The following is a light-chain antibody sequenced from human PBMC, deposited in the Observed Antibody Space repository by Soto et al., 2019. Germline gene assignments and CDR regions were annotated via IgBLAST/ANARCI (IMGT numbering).Light chain of an antibody. CDR3: QQRGTGPVA. Sequence: EIVLTQSPGTLSLSPGERATLSCRASQSVSSSYLAWYQQKPGQAPRLLIYDASSRATGIPDRFSGSGSGTDFTLTISRLEPEDFAVYYCQQRGTGPVAFGPGTKVDIK. V-gene: IGKV3-20*01. CDR2: DAS. CDR1: QSVSSSY. J-gene: IGKJ3*01.